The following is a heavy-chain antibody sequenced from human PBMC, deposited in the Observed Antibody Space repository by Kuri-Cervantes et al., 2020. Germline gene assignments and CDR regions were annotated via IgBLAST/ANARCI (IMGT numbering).Heavy chain of an antibody. J-gene: IGHJ4*02. D-gene: IGHD2-2*02. CDR2: FDPEDGET. V-gene: IGHV1-69*13. CDR3: ARGNLERGPERCSSTSCYKKRGNFDY. Sequence: SVKVSCKASGYTFTSYDINWVRQAPGKGLEWMGGFDPEDGETIYAQKFQGRVTITADESTSTAYMELSSLRSEDTAVYYCARGNLERGPERCSSTSCYKKRGNFDYWGQGTLVTVSS. CDR1: GYTFTSYD.